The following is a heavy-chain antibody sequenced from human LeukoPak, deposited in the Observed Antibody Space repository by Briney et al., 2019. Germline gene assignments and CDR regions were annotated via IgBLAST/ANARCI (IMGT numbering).Heavy chain of an antibody. CDR1: GXSISSSNW. CDR2: IYHSGST. D-gene: IGHD4-17*01. CDR3: ARDGDDYGDTNWFDP. V-gene: IGHV4-4*02. Sequence: SGTLSLTCAVSGXSISSSNWWSWVRQPPGKGLEWNGEIYHSGSTNYNLSLKSRVTISVDKSKNQFSLKLSSVTAADTAVYYWARDGDDYGDTNWFDPWGQGTLVTVSS. J-gene: IGHJ5*02.